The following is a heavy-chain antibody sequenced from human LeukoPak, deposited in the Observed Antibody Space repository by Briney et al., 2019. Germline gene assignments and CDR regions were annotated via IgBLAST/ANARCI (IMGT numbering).Heavy chain of an antibody. V-gene: IGHV3-30*02. J-gene: IGHJ4*02. Sequence: PGGSLRLSCAASGFTFSSYGMHWVRQAPGKGLEWVAFIRYDGSNKYYADSVKGRFTISRDNAKNTLYLQMNSLNAEDTGIYYCARDRDWNFDYWGQGTLVTVSS. CDR1: GFTFSSYG. CDR3: ARDRDWNFDY. D-gene: IGHD1-1*01. CDR2: IRYDGSNK.